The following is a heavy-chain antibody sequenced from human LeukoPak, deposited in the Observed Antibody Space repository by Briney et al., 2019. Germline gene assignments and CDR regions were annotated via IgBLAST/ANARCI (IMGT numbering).Heavy chain of an antibody. CDR2: ISYDGSNK. CDR1: GFTFSSYA. Sequence: PGGSLRLSCAASGFTFSSYAMHWVRQAPGKGLEWVAVISYDGSNKYYADSVKGRFTISRDNSKNTLYLQMNSLGAEDTAVYYCARDLVDTAMVRINWFDPWGQGTLVTVSS. J-gene: IGHJ5*02. D-gene: IGHD5-18*01. V-gene: IGHV3-30-3*01. CDR3: ARDLVDTAMVRINWFDP.